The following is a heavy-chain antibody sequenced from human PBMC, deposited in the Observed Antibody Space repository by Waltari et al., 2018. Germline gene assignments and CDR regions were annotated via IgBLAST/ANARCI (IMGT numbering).Heavy chain of an antibody. CDR2: IYYSGST. CDR1: GGSISSSSYY. D-gene: IGHD1-26*01. Sequence: QLQLQESGPGLVKPSETLSLTCTVPGGSISSSSYYWGWTRQPTGKGLEGIGSIYYSGSTYYNPSLKSRVTISVDTSKNQFSLKLSSVTATDTAVYYCARAYSGSYYVDYWGQGTLVTVSS. J-gene: IGHJ4*02. CDR3: ARAYSGSYYVDY. V-gene: IGHV4-39*07.